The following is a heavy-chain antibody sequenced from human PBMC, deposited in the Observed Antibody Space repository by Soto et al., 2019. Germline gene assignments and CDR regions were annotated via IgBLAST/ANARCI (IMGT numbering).Heavy chain of an antibody. CDR1: GFSFSSYW. D-gene: IGHD2-21*02. V-gene: IGHV3-7*01. Sequence: PGGSLRLSCAASGFSFSSYWMNWVRQAPGKGLEWMANIKEDGSEKYYVDSVKGRFTISRDNAKNSLYLQMSSLRVEDTAVYYCAAKIGVTVRFCGQGTLVTVSS. CDR3: AAKIGVTVRF. CDR2: IKEDGSEK. J-gene: IGHJ4*02.